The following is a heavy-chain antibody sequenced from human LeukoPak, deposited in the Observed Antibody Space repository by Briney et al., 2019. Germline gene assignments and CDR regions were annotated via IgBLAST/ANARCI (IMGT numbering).Heavy chain of an antibody. CDR3: ARDGGKGYEIDY. J-gene: IGHJ4*02. CDR1: GFTFGDYY. CDR2: ISTAITTT. D-gene: IGHD2-2*01. Sequence: GGSLRLSCAASGFTFGDYYMNWVRQAPGKGLEWVSYISTAITTTYYAESVKGRFTISRDNAKNSLYLQMNSLRVEDTAVYYCARDGGKGYEIDYWGQGTLVTVSS. V-gene: IGHV3-48*01.